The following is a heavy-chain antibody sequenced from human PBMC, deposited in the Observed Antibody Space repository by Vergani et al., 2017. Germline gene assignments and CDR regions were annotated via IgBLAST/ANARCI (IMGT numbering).Heavy chain of an antibody. CDR1: GYTFTSYG. V-gene: IGHV1-18*01. Sequence: QVQLVQSGAEVKKPGASVKVSCKASGYTFTSYGISWVRQAPGQGLEGMGWISAYNGNTNYAQKLQGRVTMTTDTSTSTAYMELRSLRSDDTAVYYCARDRGSSWYLYNYYYYGMDVWGQGTTVTVSS. CDR2: ISAYNGNT. J-gene: IGHJ6*02. D-gene: IGHD6-13*01. CDR3: ARDRGSSWYLYNYYYYGMDV.